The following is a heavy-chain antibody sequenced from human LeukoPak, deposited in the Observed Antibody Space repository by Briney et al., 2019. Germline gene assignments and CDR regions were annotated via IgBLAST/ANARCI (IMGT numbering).Heavy chain of an antibody. Sequence: PSETLSLTCAVYGGSFSGYYCSSIRQPPGNGLELIGAINHSGSTNYDPSLKSRVTISVDRSKNQFSLKLSSVTAADTAVYYCARVRMVVAATPVSYFDYWGQGTLVTVSS. CDR2: INHSGST. J-gene: IGHJ4*02. V-gene: IGHV4-34*01. CDR3: ARVRMVVAATPVSYFDY. CDR1: GGSFSGYY. D-gene: IGHD2-15*01.